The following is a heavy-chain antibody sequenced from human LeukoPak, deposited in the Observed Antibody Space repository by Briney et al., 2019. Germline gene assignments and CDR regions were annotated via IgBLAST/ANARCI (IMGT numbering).Heavy chain of an antibody. CDR2: ISWNSGSI. Sequence: GGSLRLSCAASGFTFDDYAMHWVRQAPGKGLEWVSGISWNSGSIGYADSVKGRFTISRDNAKNSLYLQMNSLRAEDTALYYCAKERNLGVWGQGTLVTVSS. J-gene: IGHJ4*02. V-gene: IGHV3-9*01. CDR3: AKERNLGV. CDR1: GFTFDDYA. D-gene: IGHD2/OR15-2a*01.